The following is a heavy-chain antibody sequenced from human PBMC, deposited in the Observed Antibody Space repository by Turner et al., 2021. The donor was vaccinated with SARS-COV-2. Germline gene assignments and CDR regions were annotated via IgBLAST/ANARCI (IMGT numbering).Heavy chain of an antibody. CDR1: GLTFSTYA. CDR2: ISGGGGST. V-gene: IGHV3-23*01. CDR3: ATGGYSYHH. Sequence: DVQLLESGGVLVQPGGSLRLPCAASGLTFSTYAMSWVRQAPGKGLEWVSAISGGGGSTYYADSVKGRFTISRDNSKNSLYLQMNSLRAEDTAVYYCATGGYSYHHWGQGTLVTVSS. D-gene: IGHD5-18*01. J-gene: IGHJ4*02.